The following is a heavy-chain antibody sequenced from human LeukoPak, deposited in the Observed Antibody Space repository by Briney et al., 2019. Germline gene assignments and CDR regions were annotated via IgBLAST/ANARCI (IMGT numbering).Heavy chain of an antibody. D-gene: IGHD3-10*01. CDR2: INHSGST. J-gene: IGHJ5*02. CDR3: ARGGGFGELYS. Sequence: KPSETLSLTCAVYGGTFSGYYWSWLRQAPGKGLEWIVEINHSGSTNYNPSLKSGITITVDTSKNQFSLKLSSVTAADTAVNYCARGGGFGELYSWGKGTLVTVSS. V-gene: IGHV4-34*01. CDR1: GGTFSGYY.